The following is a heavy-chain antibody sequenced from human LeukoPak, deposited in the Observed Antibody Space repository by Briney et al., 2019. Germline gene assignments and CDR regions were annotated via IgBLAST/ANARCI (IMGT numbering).Heavy chain of an antibody. CDR2: IHPTCGGA. J-gene: IGHJ3*02. Sequence: ASVKVSCKASGYTFTAYYLNWMRQAPGQGLEWMGWIHPTCGGANFAQNFQGRVTVTRDTSISTAYMELRSLGSDDTAVYYCGRALQYGSWNTYNGDGFDIWGQGTMVTVSS. D-gene: IGHD3-10*01. CDR1: GYTFTAYY. V-gene: IGHV1-2*02. CDR3: GRALQYGSWNTYNGDGFDI.